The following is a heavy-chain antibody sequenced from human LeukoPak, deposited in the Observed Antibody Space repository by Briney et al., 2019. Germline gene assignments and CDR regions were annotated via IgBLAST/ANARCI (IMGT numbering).Heavy chain of an antibody. CDR3: ARLAAGTLGPAEYFQH. V-gene: IGHV1-18*01. D-gene: IGHD3-16*01. CDR2: ISAYTGNT. Sequence: ASVKVSCKASGYTFTSYGISWVRQAPGQGLEWMGWISAYTGNTNYAQKLQGRVTMTTDTSTTTAYMELRSLRSDDTAVYYCARLAAGTLGPAEYFQHWGQGTLVTVSS. J-gene: IGHJ1*01. CDR1: GYTFTSYG.